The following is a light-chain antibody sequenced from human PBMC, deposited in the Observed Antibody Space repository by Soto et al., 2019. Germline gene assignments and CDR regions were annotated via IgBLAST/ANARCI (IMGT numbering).Light chain of an antibody. CDR1: QSVLYSSNNKNK. V-gene: IGKV4-1*01. CDR3: QQYYSPPPA. Sequence: DIVMTQSPDSLAVSLGERATINCKSSQSVLYSSNNKNKLAWYQQKPGQPPKLLIYWASTRESGVPDRFSGSGSGTDFTLTISSLQAEDVAVYYCQQYYSPPPAFGQGTKLEIK. J-gene: IGKJ2*01. CDR2: WAS.